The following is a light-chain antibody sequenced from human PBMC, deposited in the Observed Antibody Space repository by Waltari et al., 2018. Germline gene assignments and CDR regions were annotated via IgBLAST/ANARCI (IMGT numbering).Light chain of an antibody. CDR1: QSVGRT. V-gene: IGKV3-20*01. Sequence: EIVLTQSPGTLSLSPGEIAPLSCWTSQSVGRTLAWYQQKPGQPPRLLSYGASIRATGIPDRFSGRGSGTDFSHTISRLEPEDFAVYYCQHYVRLPVTFGQGTKVEIK. J-gene: IGKJ1*01. CDR3: QHYVRLPVT. CDR2: GAS.